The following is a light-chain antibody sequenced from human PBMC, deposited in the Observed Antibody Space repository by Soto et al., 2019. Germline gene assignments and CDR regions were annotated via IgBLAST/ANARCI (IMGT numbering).Light chain of an antibody. CDR1: QGLTND. CDR3: LPHNSYPFT. V-gene: IGKV1-17*01. Sequence: DIQMTQSPSSLSASVADIVTITCQAWQGLTNDLGWYQQKPGTAHKRLIYAASSLQSGVPSRFIGSGSGTEFILPISSRQSYYFAKYYCLPHNSYPFTFGGGTKGEIK. J-gene: IGKJ4*01. CDR2: AAS.